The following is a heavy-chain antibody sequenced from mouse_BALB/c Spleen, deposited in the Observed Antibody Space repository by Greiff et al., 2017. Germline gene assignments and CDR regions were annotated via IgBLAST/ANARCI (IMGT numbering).Heavy chain of an antibody. CDR1: GYTFTDYA. Sequence: QVQLQQSGAELVRPGVSVKISCKGSGYTFTDYAMHWVKQSHAKSLEWIGVISTYYGDASYNQKFKGKATMTVDKSSSTAYMELARLTSEDTAVYYCARGDYDDDGYFDYWGQGTTLTVSS. D-gene: IGHD2-4*01. J-gene: IGHJ2*01. CDR2: ISTYYGDA. CDR3: ARGDYDDDGYFDY. V-gene: IGHV1S137*01.